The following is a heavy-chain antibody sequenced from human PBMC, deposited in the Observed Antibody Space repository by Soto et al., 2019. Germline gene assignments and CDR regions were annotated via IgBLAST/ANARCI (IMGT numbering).Heavy chain of an antibody. D-gene: IGHD3-10*01. Sequence: EASVKVSCKASGGTFSSYAISWVRQAPGQGREWMGGIIPIFGTANYAQKFQGRVTITADKSTSTAYMELSSLRSEDTAVYYCARIPRSGSADYWGQGTLVTVSS. J-gene: IGHJ4*02. V-gene: IGHV1-69*06. CDR3: ARIPRSGSADY. CDR1: GGTFSSYA. CDR2: IIPIFGTA.